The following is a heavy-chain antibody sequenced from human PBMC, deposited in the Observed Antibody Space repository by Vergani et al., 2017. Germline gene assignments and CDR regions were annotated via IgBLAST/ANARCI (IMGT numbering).Heavy chain of an antibody. CDR2: IGKEGINT. V-gene: IGHV3-30*02. Sequence: QVQGVESAGGVVQPGGSLRLSCAASVITFSNFGMHWIRQAPGQGLEWMAYIGKEGINTRYRDAVKGRFTVSRGKSKDILYLQMDSLRSEDTALYYCARYLRASKDGFPDSWGPGTLVIVSS. J-gene: IGHJ4*02. D-gene: IGHD1-14*01. CDR1: VITFSNFG. CDR3: ARYLRASKDGFPDS.